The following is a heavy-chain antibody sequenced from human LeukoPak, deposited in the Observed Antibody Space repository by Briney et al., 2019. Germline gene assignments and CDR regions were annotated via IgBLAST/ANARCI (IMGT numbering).Heavy chain of an antibody. J-gene: IGHJ4*02. CDR2: IYYSGST. V-gene: IGHV4-59*01. D-gene: IGHD3-22*01. CDR3: ASGKKYYDSSGYYLPRFDY. CDR1: GGSISSYY. Sequence: SETLSLTCTVSGGSISSYYWSWIRQPPGKGLEWIGYIYYSGSTNYNPSLKSRVTISVDTSKNQFSLKLSSVTAADTAVYYCASGKKYYDSSGYYLPRFDYWGQGTLSPSPQ.